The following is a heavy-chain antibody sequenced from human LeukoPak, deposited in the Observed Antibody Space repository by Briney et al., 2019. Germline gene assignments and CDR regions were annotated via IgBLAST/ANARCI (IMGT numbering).Heavy chain of an antibody. Sequence: PGGSLRLSCAASGFTFSSYSMDWVRQAPGKGLEWVSYISSSSSTIYYADSVKGRFTISRDNAKNSLYLQMNSLRDEDTAVYYCAKAMKAGPYYYYGMDVWGQGTTVTVSS. CDR3: AKAMKAGPYYYYGMDV. CDR1: GFTFSSYS. V-gene: IGHV3-48*02. D-gene: IGHD2-2*01. J-gene: IGHJ6*02. CDR2: ISSSSSTI.